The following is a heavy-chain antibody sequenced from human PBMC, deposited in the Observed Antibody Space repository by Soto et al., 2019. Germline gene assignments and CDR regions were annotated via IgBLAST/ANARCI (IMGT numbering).Heavy chain of an antibody. CDR1: GGSISSGDW. CDR3: AEPAKYVTGGGSDY. D-gene: IGHD2-21*02. J-gene: IGHJ4*02. V-gene: IGHV4-4*02. Sequence: SETLSLTCAVSGGSISSGDWCWSWVRQSPGKGLEWIGEIYYSGSTTYNPSLKSRVTISADKSKNQSSRRLSSVTAAETTENKCAEPAKYVTGGGSDYWGQGTPVPVSS. CDR2: IYYSGST.